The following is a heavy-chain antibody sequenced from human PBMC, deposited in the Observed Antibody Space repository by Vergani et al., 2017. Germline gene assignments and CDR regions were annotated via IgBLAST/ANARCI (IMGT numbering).Heavy chain of an antibody. CDR2: ISAYNGNT. CDR3: ARDPSIAAAGDFGFDY. D-gene: IGHD6-13*01. J-gene: IGHJ4*02. Sequence: QVQLVQSGAEVKKPGASVKVSCKASGYTFTSYGISWVRQAPGQGLEWMGWISAYNGNTNYAQKLQGRVTMTTDTSTSTAHMELRSLRSDDTAVYYCARDPSIAAAGDFGFDYWGQGTLVTVSA. V-gene: IGHV1-18*01. CDR1: GYTFTSYG.